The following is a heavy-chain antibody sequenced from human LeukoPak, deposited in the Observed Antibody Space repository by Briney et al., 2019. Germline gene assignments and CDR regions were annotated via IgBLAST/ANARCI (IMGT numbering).Heavy chain of an antibody. CDR1: GYTFTVYY. Sequence: ASVTVSFTASGYTFTVYYMHWVRQAPGQGLEWMGWINPNSGGTNYAQKFQGRVTMTRDTSISTAYMELSRLRSDDTAVYYCAVVVGSYSNAFDIWGQGTMVTVSS. V-gene: IGHV1-2*02. D-gene: IGHD1-26*01. CDR2: INPNSGGT. CDR3: AVVVGSYSNAFDI. J-gene: IGHJ3*02.